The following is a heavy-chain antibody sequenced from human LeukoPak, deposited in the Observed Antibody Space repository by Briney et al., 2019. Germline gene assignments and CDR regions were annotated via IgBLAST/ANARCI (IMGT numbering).Heavy chain of an antibody. CDR2: FDPEDGET. CDR3: ATATVGATPAEYFQH. J-gene: IGHJ1*01. D-gene: IGHD1-26*01. Sequence: ASVKVSCKVSGYTLTELSMHWVRQAPGKGLEWMGGFDPEDGETIYAQKFQGRVTMTEDTSTDTAYMELSSLRSEDTAVYYCATATVGATPAEYFQHWGQGTLVTVSS. CDR1: GYTLTELS. V-gene: IGHV1-24*01.